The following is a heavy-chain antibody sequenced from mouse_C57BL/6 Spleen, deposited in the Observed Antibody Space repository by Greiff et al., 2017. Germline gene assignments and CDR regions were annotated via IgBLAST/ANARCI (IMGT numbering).Heavy chain of an antibody. V-gene: IGHV1-18*01. CDR2: INPNNGGT. CDR3: ARYSKTSPFAY. J-gene: IGHJ3*01. D-gene: IGHD2-5*01. CDR1: GYTFTDYN. Sequence: VQLQQSGPELVKPGASVKIPCKASGYTFTDYNMDWVKQSHGKSLEWIGDINPNNGGTIYNQKFKGKATLTVDKSSSTAYMELRSLTSEDTAVYYCARYSKTSPFAYWGQGTLVTVSA.